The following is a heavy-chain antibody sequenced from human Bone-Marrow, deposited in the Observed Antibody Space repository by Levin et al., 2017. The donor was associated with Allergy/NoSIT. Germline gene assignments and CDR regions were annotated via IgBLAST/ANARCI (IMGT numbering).Heavy chain of an antibody. CDR1: GFTFSSYA. CDR2: ISGSGGST. CDR3: AKDWVGIAVAEYFQH. V-gene: IGHV3-23*01. J-gene: IGHJ1*01. Sequence: LSLTCAASGFTFSSYAMSWVRQAPGKGLEWVSAISGSGGSTYYADSVKGRFTISRDNSKNTLYLQMNSLRAEDTAVYYCAKDWVGIAVAEYFQHWGQGTLVTVSS. D-gene: IGHD6-19*01.